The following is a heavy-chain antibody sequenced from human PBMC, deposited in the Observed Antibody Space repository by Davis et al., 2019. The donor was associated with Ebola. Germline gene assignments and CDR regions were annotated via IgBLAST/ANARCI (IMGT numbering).Heavy chain of an antibody. D-gene: IGHD3-10*01. Sequence: PGGSLRLSCAASGFTFSQYAIHWVRQAPGEGLEWVAVISYDGTYKYYADSVKGRFTISRDKSKNTLYLQMNSLRAEDTAIYYCTTSTYYYDSGSQKESLYYYYYMDVWGKGTTITVSS. J-gene: IGHJ6*03. CDR3: TTSTYYYDSGSQKESLYYYYYMDV. CDR2: ISYDGTYK. V-gene: IGHV3-30-3*01. CDR1: GFTFSQYA.